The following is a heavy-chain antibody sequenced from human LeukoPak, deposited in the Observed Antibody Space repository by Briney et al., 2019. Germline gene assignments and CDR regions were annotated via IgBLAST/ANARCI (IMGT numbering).Heavy chain of an antibody. J-gene: IGHJ4*02. V-gene: IGHV3-66*01. Sequence: GGSLRLSCAASGFTVSSKHMSWVRQTPGKGLEWVSVIYSGGTTYYADSVKGRVTISRDNSNNTLYLQMNSLRVEDTAVYYCARGAITMVRAWEFDYWGQGTRVTVSS. CDR3: ARGAITMVRAWEFDY. D-gene: IGHD3-10*01. CDR2: IYSGGTT. CDR1: GFTVSSKH.